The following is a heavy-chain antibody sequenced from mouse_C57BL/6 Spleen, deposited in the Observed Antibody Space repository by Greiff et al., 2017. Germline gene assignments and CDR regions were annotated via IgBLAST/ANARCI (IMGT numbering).Heavy chain of an antibody. Sequence: QVQLQQPGAELVKPGASVKLSCKASGYTFTSYWMHWVKQRPGQGLEWIGMIHPNSGSTNYNEKFKSKATLTVDKSSSTAYMQLSSLTSEDSAVYYCAREGALPWCAYWGQGTLVTVSA. J-gene: IGHJ3*01. CDR3: AREGALPWCAY. CDR1: GYTFTSYW. V-gene: IGHV1-64*01. CDR2: IHPNSGST.